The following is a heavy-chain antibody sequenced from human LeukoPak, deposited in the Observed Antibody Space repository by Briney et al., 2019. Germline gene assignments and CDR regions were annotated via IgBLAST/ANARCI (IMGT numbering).Heavy chain of an antibody. Sequence: GGSLRLSCAASGFTFSSYAMNWVRQAPEKGLEWVSGISGSGGSTYYADSVKGRFTISRDNPKNTVYLQMNSLRAEDTAVYYCAKDLSGSYIRGFDYWGQGTLVTVSS. CDR1: GFTFSSYA. V-gene: IGHV3-23*01. D-gene: IGHD1-26*01. J-gene: IGHJ4*02. CDR3: AKDLSGSYIRGFDY. CDR2: ISGSGGST.